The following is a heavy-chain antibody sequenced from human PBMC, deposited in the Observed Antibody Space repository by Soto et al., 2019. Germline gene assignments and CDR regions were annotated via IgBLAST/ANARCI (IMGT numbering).Heavy chain of an antibody. CDR1: GGSISIGGYY. Sequence: SDTLSLTCTVSGGSISIGGYYWSWIRHHPGKGLEWIGYIYYSGSTYYNPSLKSRVTISVDTSKNQFSLKLSSVTAADTAVYYCARGPGTMAKIDYWGQGTLVTVSS. V-gene: IGHV4-31*03. CDR3: ARGPGTMAKIDY. J-gene: IGHJ4*02. CDR2: IYYSGST. D-gene: IGHD3-10*01.